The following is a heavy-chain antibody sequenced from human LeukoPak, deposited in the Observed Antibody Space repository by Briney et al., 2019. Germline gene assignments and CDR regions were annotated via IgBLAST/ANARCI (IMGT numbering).Heavy chain of an antibody. CDR2: ISSSSYI. Sequence: GGSLRLSCAASGFTFSIYSMNWVRQAPGKGLEWVSSISSSSYIYYADSVKGRFTISRDNAKNSLYLQMNSLRAEDTAVYYCAREGAYYGSDYWGQGTLVTVSS. CDR3: AREGAYYGSDY. CDR1: GFTFSIYS. D-gene: IGHD3-10*01. J-gene: IGHJ4*02. V-gene: IGHV3-21*01.